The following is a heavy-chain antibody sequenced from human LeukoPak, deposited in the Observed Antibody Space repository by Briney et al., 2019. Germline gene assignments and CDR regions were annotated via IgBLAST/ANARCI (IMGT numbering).Heavy chain of an antibody. CDR3: ARGVAARPWHYFDY. V-gene: IGHV3-30-3*01. Sequence: PGGSLRLSCAASGFTFSSYAMHWVRQAPGKGLEWVAVISYDGNNKYYADSVKGRFTISRDNSKSTLYLQMNSLRAEDTAVYYCARGVAARPWHYFDYWGQGTLVTVSS. CDR2: ISYDGNNK. D-gene: IGHD6-6*01. CDR1: GFTFSSYA. J-gene: IGHJ4*02.